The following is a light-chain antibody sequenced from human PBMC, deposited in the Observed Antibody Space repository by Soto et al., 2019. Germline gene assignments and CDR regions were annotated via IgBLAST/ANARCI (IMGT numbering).Light chain of an antibody. J-gene: IGKJ4*01. CDR2: GAS. Sequence: DIQMTQSPSSLSASVGDRVTITCQASQDISNSLNWYQQKPGKAPKVLIHGASRLETGVPSRFRGGGTGTDFTLTISSLQPDDIAIYFCQQYDDLPLTFGGGTEV. V-gene: IGKV1-33*01. CDR3: QQYDDLPLT. CDR1: QDISNS.